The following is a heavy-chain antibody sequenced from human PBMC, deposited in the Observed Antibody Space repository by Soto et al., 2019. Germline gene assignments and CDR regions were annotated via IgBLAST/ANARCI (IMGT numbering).Heavy chain of an antibody. V-gene: IGHV4-59*01. CDR2: IYYSGNA. CDR3: ARSQAYSYGYHYYGMDV. CDR1: GGSISSYY. J-gene: IGHJ6*02. D-gene: IGHD5-18*01. Sequence: QVQLQESGPGLVKPSETLSLTCTVSGGSISSYYWSWIRQPPGKGLEWIGYIYYSGNATYNPSLKRRVTISVDTSKNQFSLKLSSVTAADTAAYYCARSQAYSYGYHYYGMDVWGQGTTVTVSS.